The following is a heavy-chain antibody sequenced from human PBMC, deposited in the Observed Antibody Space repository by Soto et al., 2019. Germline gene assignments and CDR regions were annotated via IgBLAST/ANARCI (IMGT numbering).Heavy chain of an antibody. Sequence: EVQRVESGGTLVQPGGSLSLSCAVSEFTFSTYWMTWVRQAPGKGLEWVANINQDGGEKHYLESVRGRCTISSDSAKKSLYLEMNSLRAEDPAVYYCAGGSGWPAASWGQGTLVTVSS. CDR3: AGGSGWPAAS. D-gene: IGHD6-19*01. J-gene: IGHJ4*02. V-gene: IGHV3-7*05. CDR1: EFTFSTYW. CDR2: INQDGGEK.